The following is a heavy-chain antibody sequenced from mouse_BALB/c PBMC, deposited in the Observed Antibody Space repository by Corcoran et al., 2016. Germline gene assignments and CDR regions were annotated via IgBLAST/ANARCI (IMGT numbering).Heavy chain of an antibody. CDR3: ARHGSSRYYAMDY. CDR1: GYTFTNYG. V-gene: IGHV9-3-1*01. Sequence: QIQLVQSGPELKKPGETVKISCKASGYTFTNYGMNWVKQALGKGLKWMGWINTYTGEPTYADDFKGRFAFSLETSASTAYLQINNLKNEDTATYFCARHGSSRYYAMDYWGQGTSVTVSS. CDR2: INTYTGEP. D-gene: IGHD1-1*01. J-gene: IGHJ4*01.